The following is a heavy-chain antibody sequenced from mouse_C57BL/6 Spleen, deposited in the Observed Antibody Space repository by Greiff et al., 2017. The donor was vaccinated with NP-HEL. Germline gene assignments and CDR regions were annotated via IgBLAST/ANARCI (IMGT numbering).Heavy chain of an antibody. J-gene: IGHJ2*01. Sequence: QVQLQQPGTELVKPGASVKLSCKASGYTFTSYWMHWVKQRPGQGLEWIGNINPSNGGTNYNEKFKSKATLTVDKASSTAYMQLSSLTSEDSAVYYCASQGIYYGNYNYWGQGTTLTVSS. CDR2: INPSNGGT. CDR1: GYTFTSYW. CDR3: ASQGIYYGNYNY. V-gene: IGHV1-53*01. D-gene: IGHD2-1*01.